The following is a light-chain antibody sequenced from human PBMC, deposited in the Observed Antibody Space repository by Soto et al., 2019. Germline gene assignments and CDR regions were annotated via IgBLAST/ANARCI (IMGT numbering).Light chain of an antibody. Sequence: DIQMTQSPSSLSASLGDKVTLTCRASEDIAHYLAWYQQKPGKAPRVLLHHTSILQSGVPSRFSGSGNGTDFIVTITSLQTEDVATYFCQQYDRAPLTFGGGTKVEI. J-gene: IGKJ4*01. V-gene: IGKV1-27*01. CDR2: HTS. CDR1: EDIAHY. CDR3: QQYDRAPLT.